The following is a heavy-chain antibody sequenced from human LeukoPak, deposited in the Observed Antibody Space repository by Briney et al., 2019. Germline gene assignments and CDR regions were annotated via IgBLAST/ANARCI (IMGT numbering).Heavy chain of an antibody. J-gene: IGHJ4*02. CDR1: GFTFSSYE. CDR3: AGQLRTIYYYTSGFSVPDL. V-gene: IGHV3-48*03. Sequence: GGSLRLSCAASGFTFSSYEMNWVRQAPGKGLQWVSYIDGSGSTIYADSVKGRFTISRDNAKNSLYLQLNSLRAEDTAVYYCAGQLRTIYYYTSGFSVPDLWGQGALVIVSS. D-gene: IGHD3-22*01. CDR2: IDGSGSTI.